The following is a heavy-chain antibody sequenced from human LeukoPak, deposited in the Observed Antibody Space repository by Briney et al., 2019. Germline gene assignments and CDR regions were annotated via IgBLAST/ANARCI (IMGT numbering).Heavy chain of an antibody. CDR3: AKDTYDSSAGGVGHFDY. CDR1: GFTFDDYA. CDR2: ISWNSGSI. D-gene: IGHD3-22*01. V-gene: IGHV3-9*01. J-gene: IGHJ4*02. Sequence: PGGSLRLSCAASGFTFDDYAMHWVRQAPGKGLEWVSGISWNSGSIGYADSVKGRFTISRDNAKNSLYLQMNSLRAEDTALYYCAKDTYDSSAGGVGHFDYWGQGTLVTVSS.